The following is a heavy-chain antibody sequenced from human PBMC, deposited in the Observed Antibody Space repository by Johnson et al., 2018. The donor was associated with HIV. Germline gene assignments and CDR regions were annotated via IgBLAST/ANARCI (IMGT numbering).Heavy chain of an antibody. CDR2: INWNGGNA. CDR3: ARGKGAAVGLDAFDI. D-gene: IGHD6-13*01. CDR1: GFNFEDYG. V-gene: IGHV3-20*04. Sequence: VQLVESGGGVVRPGGSLRLSCAASGFNFEDYGMSWVRQVPGRGLEWVSGINWNGGNAVYADSMKGRFPISRDNARNSLFLQMNSLRVEDTAFYYCARGKGAAVGLDAFDIWGQGTMVTVSS. J-gene: IGHJ3*02.